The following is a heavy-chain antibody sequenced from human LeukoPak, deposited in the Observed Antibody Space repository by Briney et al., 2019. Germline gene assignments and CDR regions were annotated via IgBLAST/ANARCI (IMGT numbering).Heavy chain of an antibody. J-gene: IGHJ4*02. CDR1: GFTFNIYE. CDR3: ARGGGSYPFFDY. D-gene: IGHD2-15*01. Sequence: GGSLRLYCAASGFTFNIYEMNWVRQAPGKGLEWVSYISNSGTTIYYADSVKGRFTISRDNAKNSLYLQMNSLRAEDTAVYYCARGGGSYPFFDYWGQGTLVTVSS. V-gene: IGHV3-48*03. CDR2: ISNSGTTI.